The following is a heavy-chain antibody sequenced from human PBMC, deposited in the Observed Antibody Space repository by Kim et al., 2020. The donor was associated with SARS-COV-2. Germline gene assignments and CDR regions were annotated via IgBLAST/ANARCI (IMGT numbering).Heavy chain of an antibody. J-gene: IGHJ4*02. CDR2: T. CDR3: ARGGAVAPFDY. Sequence: TNYIPSLKSRVTISVDTSKNQFSLKLSSVTAADTAVYYCARGGAVAPFDYWGQGTLVTVSS. D-gene: IGHD6-19*01. V-gene: IGHV4-59*09.